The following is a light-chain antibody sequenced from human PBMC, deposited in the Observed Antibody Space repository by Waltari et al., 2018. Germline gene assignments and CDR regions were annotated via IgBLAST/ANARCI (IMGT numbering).Light chain of an antibody. CDR1: QSVLYRSNNNDY. CDR2: WAS. CDR3: QQDDSFPYT. J-gene: IGKJ2*01. V-gene: IGKV4-1*01. Sequence: DIVISHSPDFLAVDLGARPTINCKSGQSVLYRSNNNDYFAWYQQKPGQPPKLLFYWASTRGSGVPERFSGSGSGTDFTLTISRLQAEDVAVYYCQQDDSFPYTFGQGTKVESK.